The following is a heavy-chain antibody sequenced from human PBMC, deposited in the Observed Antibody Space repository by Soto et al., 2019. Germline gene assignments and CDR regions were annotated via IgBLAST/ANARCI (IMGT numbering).Heavy chain of an antibody. Sequence: QVQLVQSGAEVKKPGSSVKVSCKASGGTFSSYAISWVRQAPGQGLEWMGGIIPIFGTANYAQKFQGRVTITADESTSTAYIELSSLRSEDTAVYYCAGAYSYGYGLFYYDYYGMDVWGQGTTVTVSS. D-gene: IGHD5-18*01. CDR2: IIPIFGTA. CDR3: AGAYSYGYGLFYYDYYGMDV. CDR1: GGTFSSYA. J-gene: IGHJ6*02. V-gene: IGHV1-69*01.